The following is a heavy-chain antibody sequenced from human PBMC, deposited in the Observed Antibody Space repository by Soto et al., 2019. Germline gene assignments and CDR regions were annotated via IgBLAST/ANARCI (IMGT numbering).Heavy chain of an antibody. Sequence: QVQLVQSGTEVKKPGASVKVSCKASGYTFAKSGLSWVRQAPVQGLEWVGWTSVYHGNTVYAQKFRGRVNMTTDTSTSTAYMELGSLKSDDTAIYYCAKDCSGASCGFDIWGQGTLVTVSS. CDR2: TSVYHGNT. CDR3: AKDCSGASCGFDI. V-gene: IGHV1-18*01. J-gene: IGHJ4*02. CDR1: GYTFAKSG. D-gene: IGHD2-15*01.